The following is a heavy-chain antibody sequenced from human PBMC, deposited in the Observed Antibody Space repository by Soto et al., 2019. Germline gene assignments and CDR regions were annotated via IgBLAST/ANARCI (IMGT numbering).Heavy chain of an antibody. CDR2: IYYSGST. Sequence: QLQLQESGPGLVKPSETLSLTCTVSGGSISSSSYYWGWIRQPPGKGLEWIGSIYYSGSTYYNPSLKSRVTISVDTSKNQFSLKLSSVTAADTAVYYCARYTARVGATRNFDYWGQGTLVTVSS. CDR3: ARYTARVGATRNFDY. V-gene: IGHV4-39*01. CDR1: GGSISSSSYY. D-gene: IGHD1-26*01. J-gene: IGHJ4*02.